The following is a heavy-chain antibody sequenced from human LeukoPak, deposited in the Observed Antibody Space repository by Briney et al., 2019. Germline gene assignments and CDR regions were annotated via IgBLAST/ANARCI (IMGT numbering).Heavy chain of an antibody. D-gene: IGHD4-17*01. V-gene: IGHV1-69*05. CDR2: IIPIFGTA. J-gene: IGHJ4*02. CDR3: ARDGYSDYGDYEGSSY. CDR1: GGTFSSYA. Sequence: ASVKVSCKASGGTFSSYAISWVRQAPGQGLEWMGRIIPIFGTANYAQKFQGRVTITTDESTSTAYMELSSLRSEDTAVYYCARDGYSDYGDYEGSSYGGQGTLVTVCS.